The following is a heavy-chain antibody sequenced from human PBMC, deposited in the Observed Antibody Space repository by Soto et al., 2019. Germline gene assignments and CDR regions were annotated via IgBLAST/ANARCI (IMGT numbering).Heavy chain of an antibody. Sequence: QITLKESGPTLVKPTQTLTLTCTFSGFSLSTSGVGVGWIRQPPGKALEWLALIYWDDDKRYSPSLKSRLTITKDTSKTQVVRTMTTRDPVDTPTYSCAHRLPYYHGSGSPTSDWFDPWGQGTLVTVSS. CDR1: GFSLSTSGVG. CDR2: IYWDDDK. J-gene: IGHJ5*02. D-gene: IGHD3-10*01. CDR3: AHRLPYYHGSGSPTSDWFDP. V-gene: IGHV2-5*02.